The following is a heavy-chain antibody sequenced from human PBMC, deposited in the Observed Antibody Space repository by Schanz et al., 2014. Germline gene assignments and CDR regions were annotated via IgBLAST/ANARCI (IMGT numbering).Heavy chain of an antibody. Sequence: EARLVESGGGLVQPGGSLRLSCEASGFDFNSYSMNWVRQAPGKGLDWISSISSSGSYIHYADSVKGRFTISRDNAKNTLYLQMNSLRAEVTAVYYCARDSRPNYDFLTAYYSIDYWGQGTLVSVSS. J-gene: IGHJ4*02. D-gene: IGHD3-9*01. V-gene: IGHV3-21*02. CDR1: GFDFNSYS. CDR2: ISSSGSYI. CDR3: ARDSRPNYDFLTAYYSIDY.